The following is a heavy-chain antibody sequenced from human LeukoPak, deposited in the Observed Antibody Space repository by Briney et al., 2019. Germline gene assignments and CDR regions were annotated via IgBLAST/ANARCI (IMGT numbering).Heavy chain of an antibody. J-gene: IGHJ4*02. V-gene: IGHV3-23*01. CDR1: GFTFSSYT. CDR2: ISSNGGTT. D-gene: IGHD6-13*01. Sequence: GGSLRLSCVASGFTFSSYTMSWVRQAPGKGLEWVSAISSNGGTTAYADSVKGRFTISRDNSKNTPHLQMNSLRAEDTAVYYCAKGSAELGDYWGQGTLVTVSS. CDR3: AKGSAELGDY.